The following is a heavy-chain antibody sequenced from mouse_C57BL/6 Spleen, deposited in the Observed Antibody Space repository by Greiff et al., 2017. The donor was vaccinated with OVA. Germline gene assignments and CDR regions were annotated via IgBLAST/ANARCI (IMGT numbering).Heavy chain of an antibody. J-gene: IGHJ3*01. V-gene: IGHV5-17*01. CDR1: GFTFSDYG. Sequence: EVKLVESGGGLVKPGGSLKLSCAASGFTFSDYGMHWVRQAPEKGLEWVAYISSGSSTIYYADTVKGRFTISRDNAKTTLFLQMTSLRSEDTAMYYCARPYYYGSSSWFAYWGQGTLVTVSA. D-gene: IGHD1-1*01. CDR3: ARPYYYGSSSWFAY. CDR2: ISSGSSTI.